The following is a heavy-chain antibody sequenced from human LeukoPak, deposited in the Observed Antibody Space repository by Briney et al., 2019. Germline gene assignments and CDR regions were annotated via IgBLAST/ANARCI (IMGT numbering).Heavy chain of an antibody. CDR2: ISGSGGGGRT. J-gene: IGHJ4*02. CDR3: AKDRVGGRGYFDY. V-gene: IGHV3-23*01. Sequence: GGCLRLSRVDSGFTLSSYAMSWVPDAPGRGLGCGSAISGSGGGGRTYYADSVKGRFTISRENSKNTLYLEMNSLRAEDTAGYYCAKDRVGGRGYFDYWGQGTLVTVST. CDR1: GFTLSSYA. D-gene: IGHD1-26*01.